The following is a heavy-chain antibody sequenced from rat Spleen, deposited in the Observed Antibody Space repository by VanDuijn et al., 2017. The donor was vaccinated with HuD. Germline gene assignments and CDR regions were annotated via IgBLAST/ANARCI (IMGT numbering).Heavy chain of an antibody. Sequence: EVNLVESGGGLVEPGRSLKLSCAVSGFNFNDYWMGWVRQAPGKGLEWIGEINEDSSTIKYVPSLRDKFTISRDNAQNTLYLQMSKLGSEYTAIYYCIREAFGVDHWGQGVMVTVSS. CDR2: INEDSSTI. CDR1: GFNFNDYW. V-gene: IGHV4-2*01. D-gene: IGHD4-3*01. CDR3: IREAFGVDH. J-gene: IGHJ2*01.